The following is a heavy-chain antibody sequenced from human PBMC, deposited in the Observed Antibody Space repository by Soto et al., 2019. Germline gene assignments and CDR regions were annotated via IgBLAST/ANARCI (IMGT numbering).Heavy chain of an antibody. Sequence: GASGKVSCKVSGYTLTELSMHWVGQAPGKGLEWMGGFDPEDCETIYAQKFQGRVTMTEDTSTDTAYMELSSLRSEDTAVYYCATAIRPFDAFDIWGQGTMVTVSS. V-gene: IGHV1-24*01. CDR3: ATAIRPFDAFDI. J-gene: IGHJ3*02. CDR2: FDPEDCET. CDR1: GYTLTELS.